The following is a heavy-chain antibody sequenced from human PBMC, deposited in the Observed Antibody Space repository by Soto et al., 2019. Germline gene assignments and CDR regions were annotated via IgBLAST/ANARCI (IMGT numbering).Heavy chain of an antibody. CDR3: ARGRAYSSGSMFDY. CDR1: GFTFSSYD. J-gene: IGHJ4*02. D-gene: IGHD6-19*01. CDR2: IGTAGDT. Sequence: GGSLRLSCAASGFTFSSYDMHWVRQATGKGPEWVSAIGTAGDTYYPGSVKGRFTISRENAKNSLYLQMNSLRAGDTAVYYCARGRAYSSGSMFDYWGQGTLVTVSS. V-gene: IGHV3-13*01.